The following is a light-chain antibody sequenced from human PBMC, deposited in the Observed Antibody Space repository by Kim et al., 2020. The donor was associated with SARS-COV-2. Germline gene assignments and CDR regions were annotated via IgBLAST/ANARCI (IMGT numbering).Light chain of an antibody. V-gene: IGLV3-1*01. J-gene: IGLJ2*01. CDR3: QAWDSSTVV. CDR1: KLGEKY. CDR2: QDS. Sequence: SGSPGQTASITCSGDKLGEKYACWYQQKPGQSPVLVIYQDSKRPSGIPERFSGSNSGNTATLTISGTQAMDEADYYCQAWDSSTVVFGGGTKLTVL.